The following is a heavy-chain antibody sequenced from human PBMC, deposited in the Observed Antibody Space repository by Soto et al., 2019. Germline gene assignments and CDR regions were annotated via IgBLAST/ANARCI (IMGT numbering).Heavy chain of an antibody. CDR2: IDPSDSYT. Sequence: GESLQISCKGSGYSFSSYWSSWVRQMPGKGLEWMGRIDPSDSYTNYSSSFQGHVTISADKSISTAYLQWSSLKASDTAMYYCASVNPRITMVRGVILPGMDVWGQGTTVTVSS. V-gene: IGHV5-10-1*01. CDR3: ASVNPRITMVRGVILPGMDV. J-gene: IGHJ6*02. CDR1: GYSFSSYW. D-gene: IGHD3-10*01.